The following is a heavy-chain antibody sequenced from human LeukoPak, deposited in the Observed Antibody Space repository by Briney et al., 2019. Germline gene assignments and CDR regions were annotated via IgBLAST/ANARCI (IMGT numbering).Heavy chain of an antibody. D-gene: IGHD5-12*01. V-gene: IGHV4-31*03. Sequence: TLSLTCTVSGGSISSGGYYWSWIRQHPGKGLEWIGYIYYSGSTYYNPSLKSRVTISVDTSKNQFSLKLCSVTAADTAVYYCARDRLHSGYGFDYWGQGTLVTVSS. CDR2: IYYSGST. CDR1: GGSISSGGYY. CDR3: ARDRLHSGYGFDY. J-gene: IGHJ4*02.